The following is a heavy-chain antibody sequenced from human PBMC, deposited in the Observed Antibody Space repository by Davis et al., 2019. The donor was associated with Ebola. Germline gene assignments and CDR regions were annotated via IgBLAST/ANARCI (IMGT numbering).Heavy chain of an antibody. J-gene: IGHJ6*02. Sequence: GESLKISCAASGFTFTSYWMHWVRQAPGKGLVWVSRINSGGSSTSYADSVKGPFTISRDNAKNTLYLQMNSLSAEDTAVYYCAKGIVGATYYYYGMDVWGQGTTVTVSS. CDR3: AKGIVGATYYYYGMDV. V-gene: IGHV3-74*01. D-gene: IGHD1-26*01. CDR1: GFTFTSYW. CDR2: INSGGSST.